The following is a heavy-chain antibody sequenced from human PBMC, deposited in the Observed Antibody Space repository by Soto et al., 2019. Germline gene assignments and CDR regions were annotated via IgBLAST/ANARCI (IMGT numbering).Heavy chain of an antibody. CDR2: IVVGSGNT. CDR1: VFTFTSSA. Sequence: SVKVCCKASVFTFTSSAIHWVRQAHGQRLEWIGWIVVGSGNTNYAQKFQERVTITRDMSTSTAYMELSSLRSEDTAVYYCAADGDYDILTQYNWFAPWGRGPLVTVSS. D-gene: IGHD3-9*01. J-gene: IGHJ5*02. CDR3: AADGDYDILTQYNWFAP. V-gene: IGHV1-58*02.